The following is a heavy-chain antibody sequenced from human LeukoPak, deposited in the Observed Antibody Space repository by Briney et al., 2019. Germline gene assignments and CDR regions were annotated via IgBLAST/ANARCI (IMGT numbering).Heavy chain of an antibody. J-gene: IGHJ4*02. CDR1: GGTFSSYA. V-gene: IGHV1-69*13. Sequence: ASVKVSCKASGGTFSSYAISWVRQAPGQGLEWMGGIIPIFGTANYAQKFQGRVTITADESTSTAYMELSSLRFEDTAVYYCARDLLRDVVVVAALGYWGQGTLVTVSS. CDR2: IIPIFGTA. CDR3: ARDLLRDVVVVAALGY. D-gene: IGHD2-15*01.